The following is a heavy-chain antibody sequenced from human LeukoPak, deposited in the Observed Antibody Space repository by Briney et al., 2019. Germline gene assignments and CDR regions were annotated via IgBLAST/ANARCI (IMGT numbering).Heavy chain of an antibody. V-gene: IGHV3-7*01. Sequence: GGSLRLSCEASGFTFTKFWMSWVRQAPGKGLEWVANIKQDGSETYCVDSVKGRFTISRDNAKNSLYLQMNSLRDEDTAVYYCARGGSGYSYGKIDSWGQGILVTVSS. D-gene: IGHD5-18*01. CDR1: GFTFTKFW. CDR3: ARGGSGYSYGKIDS. CDR2: IKQDGSET. J-gene: IGHJ4*02.